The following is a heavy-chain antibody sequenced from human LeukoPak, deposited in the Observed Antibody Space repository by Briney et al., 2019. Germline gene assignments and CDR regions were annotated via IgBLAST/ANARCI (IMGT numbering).Heavy chain of an antibody. CDR3: ASPVIAAAGHGAFNI. J-gene: IGHJ3*02. CDR1: GGTFSSYA. V-gene: IGHV1-69*05. D-gene: IGHD6-13*01. Sequence: SVKVSCKASGGTFSSYAVNWVRQAPGQGLEWMGGIIPIFGTPDYAQKFQGRVTIIRGESTSTAHMELSSLRSEDTAVYYCASPVIAAAGHGAFNIWGQGTMVTVSS. CDR2: IIPIFGTP.